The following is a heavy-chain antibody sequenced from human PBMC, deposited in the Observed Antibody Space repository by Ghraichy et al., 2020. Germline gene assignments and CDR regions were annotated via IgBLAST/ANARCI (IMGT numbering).Heavy chain of an antibody. D-gene: IGHD6-19*01. V-gene: IGHV3-23*01. CDR2: ISHYDGST. Sequence: LSLTCVGSGFTLTNYAMTWVRQAPGKGLEWVSSISHYDGSTYYADSVKGRFTISRDISTTTLYPQVNSLRAEDTAVYYCARGGIGEAGLHYWGQGTLVTVSS. CDR3: ARGGIGEAGLHY. CDR1: GFTLTNYA. J-gene: IGHJ4*02.